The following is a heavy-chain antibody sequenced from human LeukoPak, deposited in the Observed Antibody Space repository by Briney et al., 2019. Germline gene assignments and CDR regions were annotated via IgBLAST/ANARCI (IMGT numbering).Heavy chain of an antibody. J-gene: IGHJ4*02. Sequence: PSETLSLTCTVSGGSISSYYWSWIRQPPGKGLEWIGYIYYSGSTNYNPSLKSRVTISVDTSKNQFSLKLSSVTAADTAVYYCARETTYYYDSSGYRTYYFDYWGQGTLVTVSS. D-gene: IGHD3-22*01. CDR1: GGSISSYY. CDR2: IYYSGST. CDR3: ARETTYYYDSSGYRTYYFDY. V-gene: IGHV4-59*12.